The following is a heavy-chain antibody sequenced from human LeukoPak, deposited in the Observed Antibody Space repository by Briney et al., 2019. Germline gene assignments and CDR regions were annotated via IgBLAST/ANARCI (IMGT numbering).Heavy chain of an antibody. J-gene: IGHJ4*02. V-gene: IGHV3-30*04. D-gene: IGHD3-10*01. Sequence: GTSLRLSCAASGFTFSSYPMHWVRQAPGKGLEWVAVISYDGSNKYYADSVKGRFTISRDNSKNTLYLQTNSLRAEDTAVYYCARTPLWFGELSYPPDYWGQGTLVTVSS. CDR2: ISYDGSNK. CDR3: ARTPLWFGELSYPPDY. CDR1: GFTFSSYP.